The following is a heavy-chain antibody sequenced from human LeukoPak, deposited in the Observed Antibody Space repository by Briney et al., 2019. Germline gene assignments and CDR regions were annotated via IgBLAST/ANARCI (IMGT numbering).Heavy chain of an antibody. D-gene: IGHD3-10*01. CDR1: GYTFTSYY. V-gene: IGHV1-46*01. CDR3: ARGDVVRGFYGAFDI. Sequence: ASVKVSCKASGYTFTSYYMHCVRQAPGQGLEWMGIINPSGGSTSYTQKFQGRVTMTRDMSTSTVYMELSSLRSEDTAVYYCARGDVVRGFYGAFDIWGQGTMVTVSS. J-gene: IGHJ3*02. CDR2: INPSGGST.